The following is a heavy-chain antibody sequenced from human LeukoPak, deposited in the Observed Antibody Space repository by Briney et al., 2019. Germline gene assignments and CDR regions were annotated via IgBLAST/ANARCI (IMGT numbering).Heavy chain of an antibody. J-gene: IGHJ5*02. Sequence: PGRSLRPSCAASGLTFTSYTTRWVCQAPGEGLEWVAVISYDGSKKYYTDSQRRRFTISRDNSKHTLDLQMNGLGPEDTAVYYCARDRARHQLVENWFVPWGQGTLVTVSS. D-gene: IGHD6-13*01. CDR2: ISYDGSKK. CDR1: GLTFTSYT. CDR3: ARDRARHQLVENWFVP. V-gene: IGHV3-30*04.